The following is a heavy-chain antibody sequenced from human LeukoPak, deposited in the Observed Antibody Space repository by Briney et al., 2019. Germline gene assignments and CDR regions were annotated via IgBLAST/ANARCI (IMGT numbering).Heavy chain of an antibody. D-gene: IGHD4-23*01. CDR3: ARSTVVTGFDP. CDR2: MNPNSGNT. Sequence: ASVKVSCKASGYTFTGYYIHWVRQAPGQGLEWMGWMNPNSGNTGYAQKFQGRVTMTRNTSISTAYMELSSLRSEDTAVYYCARSTVVTGFDPWGQGTLVTVSS. V-gene: IGHV1-8*02. CDR1: GYTFTGYY. J-gene: IGHJ5*02.